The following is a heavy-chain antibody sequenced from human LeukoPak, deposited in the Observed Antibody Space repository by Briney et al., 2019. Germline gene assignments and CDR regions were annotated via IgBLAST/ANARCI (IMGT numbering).Heavy chain of an antibody. CDR1: GGSISSYY. Sequence: PSETLSLTCTVSGGSISSYYWSWIRQPAGKGLEWIGRIYSSGSTNYNPSLKSRVTMSVDTSKNQFSLKLSSVTAADTAVHYCARDPNYYGSGSYPLGMDVWGQGTTVTVSS. V-gene: IGHV4-4*07. D-gene: IGHD3-10*01. CDR3: ARDPNYYGSGSYPLGMDV. J-gene: IGHJ6*02. CDR2: IYSSGST.